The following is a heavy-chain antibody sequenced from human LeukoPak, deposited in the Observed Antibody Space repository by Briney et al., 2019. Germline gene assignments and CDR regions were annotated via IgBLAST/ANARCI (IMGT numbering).Heavy chain of an antibody. CDR3: ARGRRWSGITGTTKALDY. CDR2: INHSGST. CDR1: GGSFSGYY. Sequence: SETLSLTCAVYGGSFSGYYWSWTRQPPGKGLEWIGEINHSGSTNYNPSLKSRVTISVDTSKNQFSLKLSSVTAADTAVYYCARGRRWSGITGTTKALDYWGQGTLVTVSS. J-gene: IGHJ4*02. D-gene: IGHD1-20*01. V-gene: IGHV4-34*01.